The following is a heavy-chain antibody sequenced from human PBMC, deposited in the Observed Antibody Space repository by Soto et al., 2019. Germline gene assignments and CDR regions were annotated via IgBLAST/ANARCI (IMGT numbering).Heavy chain of an antibody. CDR3: VKGGRYGDYLTWCQQ. CDR1: GFTFSNYA. J-gene: IGHJ4*02. D-gene: IGHD4-17*01. V-gene: IGHV3-23*01. CDR2: LSRSGGST. Sequence: EVQLLESGGGLVQPGGSLRLSCAASGFTFSNYAMGWVRQAPGKGLEFVSSLSRSGGSTHYADSVKDRFTISRDNSKNTLSLQMNSLRAEDTAKYFCVKGGRYGDYLTWCQQWGQGTLVTVSS.